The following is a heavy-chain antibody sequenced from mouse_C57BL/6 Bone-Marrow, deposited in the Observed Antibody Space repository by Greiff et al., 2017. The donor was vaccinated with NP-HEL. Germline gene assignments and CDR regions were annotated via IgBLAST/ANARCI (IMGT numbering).Heavy chain of an antibody. D-gene: IGHD2-1*01. Sequence: EVHLVESGGGLVQPGGSLKLSCAASGFTFSDYYMYWVRQTPEKRLEWVAYISNGGGSTYYPDTVKGRFTISRDNAKNTLYLQMSRLRSEDTAMYYCARRYYRIFDYWGQGTTLTVSS. CDR3: ARRYYRIFDY. CDR2: ISNGGGST. J-gene: IGHJ2*01. V-gene: IGHV5-12*01. CDR1: GFTFSDYY.